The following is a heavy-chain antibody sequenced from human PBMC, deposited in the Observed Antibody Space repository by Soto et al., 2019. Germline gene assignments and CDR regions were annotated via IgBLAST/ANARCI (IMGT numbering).Heavy chain of an antibody. Sequence: PGESLKISCKGSGYSFTSYWIGWVRQMPGKGLEWMGIIYPGDSDTRYSPSFQGQVTISADKSISTAYLQWSSLKASDTAMYYCASSAYNQPYYYGMHVWGQGPTVTVSS. D-gene: IGHD1-20*01. CDR2: IYPGDSDT. CDR3: ASSAYNQPYYYGMHV. CDR1: GYSFTSYW. J-gene: IGHJ6*02. V-gene: IGHV5-51*01.